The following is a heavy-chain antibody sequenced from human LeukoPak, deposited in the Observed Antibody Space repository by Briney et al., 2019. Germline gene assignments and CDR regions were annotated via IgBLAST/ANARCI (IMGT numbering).Heavy chain of an antibody. CDR3: ARDREAKYYDYVWGSYPATSFDY. CDR2: IYTSGST. CDR1: GGSISSGSYY. Sequence: SETLSLTCTVSGGSISSGSYYWSWIRQPAGKGLEWIGRIYTSGSTNYNPSLKSRVTISVDTSKNQFSLKLSSVTAADTAVYYCARDREAKYYDYVWGSYPATSFDYWGQGTLVTVSS. V-gene: IGHV4-61*02. J-gene: IGHJ4*02. D-gene: IGHD3-16*02.